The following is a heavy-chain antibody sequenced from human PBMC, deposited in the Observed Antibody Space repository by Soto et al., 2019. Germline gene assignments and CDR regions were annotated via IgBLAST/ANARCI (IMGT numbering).Heavy chain of an antibody. Sequence: GGSLRLSCAASGFTFSSYAMSWGRRAPGEGGEGGSAVSGSGGSAYYAASVKGRFTISRDNSKNTLYLQMNSMRAEDTAVSYSAKSSSAPYDGSGYYGDEKVEDFDYWGQGTLVTVSS. D-gene: IGHD3-22*01. CDR2: VSGSGGSA. CDR1: GFTFSSYA. V-gene: IGHV3-23*01. CDR3: AKSSSAPYDGSGYYGDEKVEDFDY. J-gene: IGHJ4*02.